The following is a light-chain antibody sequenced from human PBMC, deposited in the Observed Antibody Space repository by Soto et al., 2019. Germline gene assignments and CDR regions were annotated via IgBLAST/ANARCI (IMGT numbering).Light chain of an antibody. V-gene: IGLV2-23*01. CDR2: EGS. J-gene: IGLJ1*01. CDR3: CSYAGSSTPYV. CDR1: SRDVGGYKY. Sequence: QSALTQPASVSGSPGQSITISCTGTSRDVGGYKYVSWYQQHPGKAPKLMIYEGSKRPSGVSNRFSGSKSGNTASLTISGLQAEDEADYYCCSYAGSSTPYVFGTGTKLTVL.